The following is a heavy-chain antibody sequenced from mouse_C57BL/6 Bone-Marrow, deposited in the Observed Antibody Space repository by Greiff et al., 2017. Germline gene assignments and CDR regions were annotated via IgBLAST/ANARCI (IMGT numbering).Heavy chain of an antibody. CDR2: INPNYGTS. Sequence: EVQLQQSGPELVKPGASVKISCKASGYSFTDYNMNWVKQSNGKSLEWIGVINPNYGTSSYNQKFKGKATLHVDQSSITAYMQLNSLTSEDSAVYYCARTGTLGVWMDYWGQGTSVTVSS. CDR3: ARTGTLGVWMDY. V-gene: IGHV1-39*01. J-gene: IGHJ4*01. CDR1: GYSFTDYN. D-gene: IGHD2-10*02.